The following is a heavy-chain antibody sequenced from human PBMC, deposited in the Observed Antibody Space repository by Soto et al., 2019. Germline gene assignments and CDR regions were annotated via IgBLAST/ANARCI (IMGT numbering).Heavy chain of an antibody. CDR1: GFTFSSYG. Sequence: QVQLVESGGGVVQPGRSLRLSCAASGFTFSSYGMHWVRQAPGKGLEWVAVIWYDGSNKYYADSVKGRFTISRDNSKNTLYLQMNILRAEDTAVYYCARGSLDFWSGYGQNWGQGTLVTVSS. V-gene: IGHV3-33*01. J-gene: IGHJ4*02. CDR2: IWYDGSNK. D-gene: IGHD3-3*01. CDR3: ARGSLDFWSGYGQN.